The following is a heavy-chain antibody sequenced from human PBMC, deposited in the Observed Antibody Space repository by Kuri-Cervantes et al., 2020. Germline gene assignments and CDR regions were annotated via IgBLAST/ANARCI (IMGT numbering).Heavy chain of an antibody. V-gene: IGHV3-48*04. D-gene: IGHD4-23*01. Sequence: GGSLRLTCTASGFTFSSYGMHWVRQAPGKGLEWVSYISSSGSTIYYADSVKGRFTISRDNAKNSLYLQMNSLRAEDTAVYYCRRDSDGNGYYFDYWGQGTLVTVSS. CDR2: ISSSGSTI. J-gene: IGHJ4*02. CDR1: GFTFSSYG. CDR3: RRDSDGNGYYFDY.